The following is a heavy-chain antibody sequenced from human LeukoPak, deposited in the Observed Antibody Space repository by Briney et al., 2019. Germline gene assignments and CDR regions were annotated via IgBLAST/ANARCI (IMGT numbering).Heavy chain of an antibody. CDR1: GFTFSSYA. CDR2: ISYDGSNK. Sequence: PGRSLRLSCAASGFTFSSYAMHWVRQAPGKGLEWVAVISYDGSNKYYADSVKGRFTISRDNSKNTLYLQMNSLRAEDTAVCYCAAPAGTNYWGQGTLVTVSS. J-gene: IGHJ4*02. D-gene: IGHD6-13*01. V-gene: IGHV3-30*04. CDR3: AAPAGTNY.